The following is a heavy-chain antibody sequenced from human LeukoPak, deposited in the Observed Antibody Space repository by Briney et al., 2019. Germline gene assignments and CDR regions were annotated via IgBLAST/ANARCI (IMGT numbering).Heavy chain of an antibody. V-gene: IGHV5-51*01. Sequence: GESLKISCKGSGYTFTSYWIGWVRQMPGKGLEWMGIIYPGDSDIIYSPSFQGQVTISADKSISTAYLQWSSLKASDTAIYYCARRIGATGPDYWGQGTLVTVSS. CDR3: ARRIGATGPDY. CDR1: GYTFTSYW. D-gene: IGHD6-13*01. CDR2: IYPGDSDI. J-gene: IGHJ4*02.